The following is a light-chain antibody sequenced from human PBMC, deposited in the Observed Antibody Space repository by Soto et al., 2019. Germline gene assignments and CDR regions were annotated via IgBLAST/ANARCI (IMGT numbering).Light chain of an antibody. V-gene: IGKV1-5*03. CDR3: QQDNSYPLT. CDR1: QSISSW. Sequence: DIQMTQSPSTLSASVGDRVTITCRASQSISSWLAWYQQKPGKAPNLLIYKASSLESGVPSRFSGSGSGTEFTLTISSLQPDDVATYDCQQDNSYPLTFGGGTKVEIK. J-gene: IGKJ4*01. CDR2: KAS.